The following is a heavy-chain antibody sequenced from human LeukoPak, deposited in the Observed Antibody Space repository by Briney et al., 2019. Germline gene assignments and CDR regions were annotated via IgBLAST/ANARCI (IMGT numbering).Heavy chain of an antibody. Sequence: PSETLSLTCAVYGGSFSGYYWSWIRQPPGKGLEWIGEINHSGSTNYNPSLKSRVTISVDTSKNQFSLKLSSVTAADTAVYYCARGRGYCSGGSCLNYYYYYYMDVWGKGTTVTVSS. D-gene: IGHD2-15*01. CDR1: GGSFSGYY. V-gene: IGHV4-34*01. CDR2: INHSGST. J-gene: IGHJ6*03. CDR3: ARGRGYCSGGSCLNYYYYYYMDV.